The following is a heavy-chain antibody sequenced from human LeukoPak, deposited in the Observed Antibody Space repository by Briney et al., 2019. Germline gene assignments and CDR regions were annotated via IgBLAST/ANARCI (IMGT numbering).Heavy chain of an antibody. Sequence: GGSLRLSCAASGFTLSTYEMSWVRQAPGKGLEWVSYINRDGGIIYYADSVRGRFTISRDTAKNSLDLQINSLRVEDTAIYYCARRDHIAGRLDYWGQGTLVTVSS. CDR1: GFTLSTYE. CDR3: ARRDHIAGRLDY. J-gene: IGHJ4*02. CDR2: INRDGGII. V-gene: IGHV3-48*03. D-gene: IGHD6-6*01.